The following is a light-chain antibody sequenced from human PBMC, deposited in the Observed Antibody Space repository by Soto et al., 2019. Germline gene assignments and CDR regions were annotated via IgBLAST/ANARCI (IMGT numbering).Light chain of an antibody. V-gene: IGKV3-20*01. CDR2: AAT. CDR1: QSVSSSY. CDR3: QQYGSSPYT. J-gene: IGKJ2*01. Sequence: EIVLTQSPGTLSLSPGERATLSCRASQSVSSSYLGWYKQKPGQAPRLLIYAATSRATGIPDRFSGSGSATDFTLTISRLETEDFAVYYCQQYGSSPYTFGQGTKLDIK.